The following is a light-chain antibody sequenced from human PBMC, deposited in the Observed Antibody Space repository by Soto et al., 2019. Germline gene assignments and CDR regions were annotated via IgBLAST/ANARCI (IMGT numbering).Light chain of an antibody. J-gene: IGLJ2*01. Sequence: SYELTQPPSVPVSPGQTARITCSGDALPKQYAYWYQQKPGQAPVLVIYKDSERPSGIPERFSGSSSGTTVTLTISGVQAEDEADYYCQSADSSGTYVLFGGGTKLTVL. CDR3: QSADSSGTYVL. CDR2: KDS. CDR1: ALPKQY. V-gene: IGLV3-25*03.